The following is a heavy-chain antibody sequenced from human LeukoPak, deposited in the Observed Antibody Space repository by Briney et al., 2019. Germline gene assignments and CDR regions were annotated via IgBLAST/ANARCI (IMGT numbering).Heavy chain of an antibody. Sequence: PGGSLRLSCAASGFTFSGSAMHWVRQASGKGLEWVGRIRSKANSYATAYAASVKGRLTISRDDSKNTAYLQMNSLKTEDTAVYYCTLRQFLTVTKENDYWGQGTLVTVSS. V-gene: IGHV3-73*01. CDR2: IRSKANSYAT. CDR3: TLRQFLTVTKENDY. D-gene: IGHD4-17*01. CDR1: GFTFSGSA. J-gene: IGHJ4*02.